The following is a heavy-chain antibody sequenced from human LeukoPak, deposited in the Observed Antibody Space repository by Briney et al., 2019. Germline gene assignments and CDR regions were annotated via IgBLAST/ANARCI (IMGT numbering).Heavy chain of an antibody. CDR3: ARHGLYSSILGYYFDY. D-gene: IGHD3-3*01. J-gene: IGHJ4*02. Sequence: SETLSLTCTVSGGSISSSSYYWGWIRQPPGKGLEWIGSIYYSGSTYYNPSLKSRVTISVDTSKSQFSLKLSSVTAADTAVYYCARHGLYSSILGYYFDYWGQGTLVTVSS. CDR1: GGSISSSSYY. CDR2: IYYSGST. V-gene: IGHV4-39*01.